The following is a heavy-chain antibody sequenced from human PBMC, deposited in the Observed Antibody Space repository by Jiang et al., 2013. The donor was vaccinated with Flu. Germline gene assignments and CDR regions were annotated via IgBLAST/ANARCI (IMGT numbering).Heavy chain of an antibody. CDR3: AREGALAQDMDV. CDR2: INPSGGST. Sequence: GAEVKKPGASVKVSCKASGYTFTSYYMHWVRQAPGQGLEWMGIINPSGGSTSYAQKFQGRVTMTRDTSTSTVYMELSSLRSEDTAVYYRAREGALAQDMDVWGQGTTVTVSS. J-gene: IGHJ6*02. D-gene: IGHD3-16*01. CDR1: GYTFTSYY. V-gene: IGHV1-46*01.